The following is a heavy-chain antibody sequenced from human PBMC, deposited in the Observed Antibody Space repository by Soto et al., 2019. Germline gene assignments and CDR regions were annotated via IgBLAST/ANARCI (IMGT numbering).Heavy chain of an antibody. V-gene: IGHV3-30-3*01. CDR2: ISYDGSNK. CDR3: ARDLPEVGCSSTSCYYYYYYYGMDV. CDR1: GFTFSSYA. J-gene: IGHJ6*02. Sequence: QVQLVESGGGVVQPGRSLRLSCAASGFTFSSYAMHWVRQAPGKGLEWVAVISYDGSNKYYADSVKGRFTISRDNSKNTLYLQMNSLRAEDTAVYYCARDLPEVGCSSTSCYYYYYYYGMDVWGQGTTVTVSS. D-gene: IGHD2-2*01.